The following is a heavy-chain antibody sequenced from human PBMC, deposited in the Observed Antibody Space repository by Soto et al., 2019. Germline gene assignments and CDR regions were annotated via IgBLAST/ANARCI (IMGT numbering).Heavy chain of an antibody. J-gene: IGHJ4*02. CDR3: AKGGPHIVVVTAMLFDY. D-gene: IGHD2-21*02. V-gene: IGHV3-23*01. CDR1: GFTFSSYA. CDR2: ISGSGGST. Sequence: EVQLLESGGGLVQPGGSLRLSCAASGFTFSSYAMSWVRQAPGKGLEWVSAISGSGGSTYYADSVKGRFTISRDNSKNTLYLQMNSLRAEDTAVYYCAKGGPHIVVVTAMLFDYWGQGTLVTVSS.